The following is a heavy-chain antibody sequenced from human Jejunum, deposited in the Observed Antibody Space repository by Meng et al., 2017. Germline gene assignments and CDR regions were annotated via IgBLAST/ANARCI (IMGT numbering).Heavy chain of an antibody. CDR2: ISSDGGVK. D-gene: IGHD2/OR15-2a*01. CDR3: AREPVFRGWLDP. CDR1: GFPFSSYS. Sequence: QVGLVGLWGGVVKPGRSLRLSCEASGFPFSSYSRHWDRQGPGKGLEWVAVISSDGGVKWCADSVKGRFTISRDNSKSTLYLQMNSLRPEDTAVYHCAREPVFRGWLDPWGQGTLVTVSS. V-gene: IGHV3-30*04. J-gene: IGHJ5*02.